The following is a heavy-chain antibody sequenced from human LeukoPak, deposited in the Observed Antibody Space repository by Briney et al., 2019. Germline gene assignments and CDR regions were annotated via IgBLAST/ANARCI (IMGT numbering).Heavy chain of an antibody. CDR2: IYYSGST. Sequence: PSETLSLTCTVSGGSVSSGDYSWSWIRQPPGKGLEWIGYIYYSGSTYYNPSLKSRVTISVDTSKNQFSLKLSSVTAADTAVYYCAREGYSSSWYVVEGGYFDYWGQGTLVTVSS. J-gene: IGHJ4*02. D-gene: IGHD6-13*01. CDR3: AREGYSSSWYVVEGGYFDY. CDR1: GGSVSSGDYS. V-gene: IGHV4-30-4*01.